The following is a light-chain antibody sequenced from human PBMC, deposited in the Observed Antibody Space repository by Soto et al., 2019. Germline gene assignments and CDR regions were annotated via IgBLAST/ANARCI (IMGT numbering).Light chain of an antibody. CDR1: QSISSW. J-gene: IGKJ1*01. V-gene: IGKV1-5*01. CDR3: QQYNSYST. CDR2: DAS. Sequence: DIQMTQSPSTLSASVGDRVTITCRASQSISSWLAWYQQKPGQAPKLLIYDASTLESGVPSRFSGSGSGTEFTLTISSLQPDDFATYHCQQYNSYSTFGQGTKVEIK.